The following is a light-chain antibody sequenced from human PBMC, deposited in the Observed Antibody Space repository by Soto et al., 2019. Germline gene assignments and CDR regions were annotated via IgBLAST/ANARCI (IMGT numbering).Light chain of an antibody. J-gene: IGLJ3*02. Sequence: QPVLTQPPSVSGAPGQRVTISCTGSSSNTGAGYDVHWYQQLPGTAPKLLIYGNTNRPSGVPDRFSGSKSGTSASLAITGLQAEDEADYYCQSFDSRLSGSVFGGGTKVTVL. CDR1: SSNTGAGYD. CDR3: QSFDSRLSGSV. V-gene: IGLV1-40*01. CDR2: GNT.